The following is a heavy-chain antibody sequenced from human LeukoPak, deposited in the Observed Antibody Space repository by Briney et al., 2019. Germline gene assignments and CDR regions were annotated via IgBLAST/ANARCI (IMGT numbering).Heavy chain of an antibody. J-gene: IGHJ6*03. CDR3: ARGRVSSSTWYSTYYYYFYMDV. D-gene: IGHD1-1*01. CDR2: VDHTGST. V-gene: IGHV4-59*01. CDR1: DDSITMYY. Sequence: SETLSLTCSVSDDSITMYYWTWLRQPPGKGLEWIGYVDHTGSTNFNPSLNGRVSISRDTTKNLFSLRLRSVTAADTAVYFCARGRVSSSTWYSTYYYYFYMDVWGKGTTVTVSS.